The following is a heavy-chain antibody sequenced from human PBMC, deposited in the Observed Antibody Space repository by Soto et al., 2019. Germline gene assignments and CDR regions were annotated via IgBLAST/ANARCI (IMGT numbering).Heavy chain of an antibody. D-gene: IGHD3-10*01. CDR2: IYYSGST. J-gene: IGHJ5*02. Sequence: QVQLQESGPGLVKPSQTLSLTCTVSGGSISSGGYYWSWIRQHPGKGLEWIGYIYYSGSTYYNPSLTSRVTISVETSKNQLSLKLSSVNAADTAVYYCARRRFGEPIRPWGQGTLVTVSS. V-gene: IGHV4-31*03. CDR3: ARRRFGEPIRP. CDR1: GGSISSGGYY.